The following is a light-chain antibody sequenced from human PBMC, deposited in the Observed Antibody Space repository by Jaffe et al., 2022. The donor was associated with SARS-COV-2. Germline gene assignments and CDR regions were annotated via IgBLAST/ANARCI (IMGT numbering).Light chain of an antibody. CDR3: SSYAGTINYVV. Sequence: QSALTQPPSASGSPGQSVTISCTGTSSDIGYYNHVSWYQQHPGKVAKLMIFEVSKRPSGVPDRFSGSKSGNTASLTVSGLQAEDEADYYCSSYAGTINYVVFGGGTKLTVL. CDR2: EVS. CDR1: SSDIGYYNH. V-gene: IGLV2-8*01. J-gene: IGLJ2*01.